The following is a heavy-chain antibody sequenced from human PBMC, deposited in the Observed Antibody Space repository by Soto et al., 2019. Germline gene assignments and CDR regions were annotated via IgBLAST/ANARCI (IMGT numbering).Heavy chain of an antibody. D-gene: IGHD5-12*01. Sequence: GGSLRLSCAASGFTFSSYAMSWVRQAPGKGLEWVSAISGSGGSTYYADSVKGRFTISRDNSKNTLYLQMNSLRAEDTAVYYCAKRSIYSGYVLSDYWGQGTLVTVSS. CDR2: ISGSGGST. CDR1: GFTFSSYA. CDR3: AKRSIYSGYVLSDY. V-gene: IGHV3-23*01. J-gene: IGHJ4*02.